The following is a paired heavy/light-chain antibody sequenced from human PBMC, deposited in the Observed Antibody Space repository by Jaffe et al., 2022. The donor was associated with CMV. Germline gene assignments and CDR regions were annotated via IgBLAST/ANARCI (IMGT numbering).Light chain of an antibody. Sequence: EIVLTQSPGTLSLSPGERATLSCRASQSVSSNYLAWYQQKPGQAPRLLIFGASNRATGIPDRFSGSGSGTDFTLTVTRLEPEDFVLYYCQHYDTSAITFGQGTRLEIK. V-gene: IGKV3-20*01. CDR2: GAS. J-gene: IGKJ5*01. CDR1: QSVSSNY. CDR3: QHYDTSAIT.
Heavy chain of an antibody. V-gene: IGHV3-33*08. J-gene: IGHJ4*02. Sequence: QVQLVESGGGVVQPGRSLRLSCVGSGFTFSVNGMHWVRQAPGKGLEWVALIWNDGRDKAYADSVKGRFTISRDNSKNILYLQMNSLRYEDTAVYYCVRDIWIGSDKFLDYWGQGTPVTVSS. CDR1: GFTFSVNG. CDR3: VRDIWIGSDKFLDY. D-gene: IGHD2-2*03. CDR2: IWNDGRDK.